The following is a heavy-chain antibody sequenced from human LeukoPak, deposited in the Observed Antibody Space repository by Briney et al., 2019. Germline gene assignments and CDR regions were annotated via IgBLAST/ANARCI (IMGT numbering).Heavy chain of an antibody. CDR3: ARLIAYGRYFDY. D-gene: IGHD3-10*01. CDR2: VYYRGST. V-gene: IGHV4-59*08. Sequence: PSETLSLTCTVSGDSVSTYYWSWIRQPPGKGLEWIGYVYYRGSTTYNPSLKSRVTISVDTSKNQFSLELNSVTAADTAVYYCARLIAYGRYFDYSGQGALVTVFS. CDR1: GDSVSTYY. J-gene: IGHJ4*02.